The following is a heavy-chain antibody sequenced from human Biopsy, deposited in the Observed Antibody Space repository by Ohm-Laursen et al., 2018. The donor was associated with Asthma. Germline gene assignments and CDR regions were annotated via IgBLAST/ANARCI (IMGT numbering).Heavy chain of an antibody. CDR1: GFRFSSYA. D-gene: IGHD1-26*01. CDR3: AKDVFPGWELRRGPDY. V-gene: IGHV3-30*18. Sequence: SLRLSCAASGFRFSSYAMHWVRQAPGKGLDWVAVISFDGTNRNYTDSVKGRFTISRDNSRNTLHLEMNSLRAEDTAVYYCAKDVFPGWELRRGPDYWGQGTLVTVSS. CDR2: ISFDGTNR. J-gene: IGHJ4*02.